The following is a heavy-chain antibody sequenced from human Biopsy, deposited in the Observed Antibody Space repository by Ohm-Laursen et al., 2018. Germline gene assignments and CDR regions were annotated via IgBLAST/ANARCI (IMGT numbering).Heavy chain of an antibody. V-gene: IGHV2-5*02. CDR3: AHRQKWTFDF. Sequence: TQTLTLTCAFSGFSLSTTGVGVTWIRQPPGKALECLAVVFWGDDKRYSPSLKNRVTITKDTSENQVVLTVTNMDPVDTATYYCAHRQKWTFDFWGQGTLVTVSS. J-gene: IGHJ4*02. CDR2: VFWGDDK. D-gene: IGHD1-26*01. CDR1: GFSLSTTGVG.